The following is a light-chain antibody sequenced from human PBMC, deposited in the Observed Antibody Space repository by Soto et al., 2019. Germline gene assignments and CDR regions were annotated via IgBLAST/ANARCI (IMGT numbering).Light chain of an antibody. CDR2: GVS. CDR3: QQYNNWPRT. CDR1: QSVSSN. Sequence: EIVMTQSPATLSVSPGERATLSCRASQSVSSNLAWYQQKPGQAPRLLIYGVSTRATGIPARFSGSGSGTEFTLTINSLQSEDFAVYYCQQYNNWPRTFGQGTKVDIK. V-gene: IGKV3-15*01. J-gene: IGKJ1*01.